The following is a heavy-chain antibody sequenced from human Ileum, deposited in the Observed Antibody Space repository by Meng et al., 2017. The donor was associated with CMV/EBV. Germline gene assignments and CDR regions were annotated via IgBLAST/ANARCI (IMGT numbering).Heavy chain of an antibody. CDR2: VKSKTDGGTT. CDR3: TTDRTCSSVDH. Sequence: VASGFPFTNAWMSWVRQASGKGLEWIGRVKSKTDGGTTDYAAPVKGRFTISRDDSENTLYLQMNSLKNEDTAVYYCTTDRTCSSVDHWGQGTLVTVSS. J-gene: IGHJ4*02. D-gene: IGHD2-15*01. CDR1: GFPFTNAW. V-gene: IGHV3-15*01.